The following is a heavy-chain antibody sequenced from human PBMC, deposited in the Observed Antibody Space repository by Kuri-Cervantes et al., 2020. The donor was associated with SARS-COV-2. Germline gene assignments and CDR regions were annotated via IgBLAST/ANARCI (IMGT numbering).Heavy chain of an antibody. V-gene: IGHV3-20*01. CDR1: GFTFDDYG. J-gene: IGHJ5*02. D-gene: IGHD4/OR15-4a*01. CDR2: INWNGGTT. CDR3: ARHWRATIAEPFDA. Sequence: GESLKISCAVSGFTFDDYGMGWVRQAPGKGLEWVSGINWNGGTTGYADSVKGRCTISRDNAKSALFLQVNSLRAEDTAFYHCARHWRATIAEPFDAWGQGTLVTVSS.